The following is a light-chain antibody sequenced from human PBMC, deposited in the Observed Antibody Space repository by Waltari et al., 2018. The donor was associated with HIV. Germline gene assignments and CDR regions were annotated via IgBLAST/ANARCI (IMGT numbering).Light chain of an antibody. J-gene: IGLJ1*01. Sequence: QSVLTPPPSASGAPGQRVNISCSGSNSNLGRFNVQLYQQLPETAPKLLIHVNNYRPSGVPDRFSGSKSGTSASLAISGLQSEDEADYYCAVWDGSLSAYVFGPGTKVTV. CDR3: AVWDGSLSAYV. CDR1: NSNLGRFN. V-gene: IGLV1-44*01. CDR2: VNN.